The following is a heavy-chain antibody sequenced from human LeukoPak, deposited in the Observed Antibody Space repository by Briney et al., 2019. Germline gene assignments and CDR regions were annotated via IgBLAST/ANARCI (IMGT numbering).Heavy chain of an antibody. CDR3: ARARLGYYHDSSGFPDY. CDR2: ISSSGSTI. D-gene: IGHD3-22*01. V-gene: IGHV3-48*03. Sequence: PGGSLRLSCAASGFTFSSYEMNWVRQAPGKGLEWVSYISSSGSTIYYADSVKGRFTISRDNAKNSLYLQMNSLRAEDTAVYYCARARLGYYHDSSGFPDYWGQGTLVTVSS. CDR1: GFTFSSYE. J-gene: IGHJ4*02.